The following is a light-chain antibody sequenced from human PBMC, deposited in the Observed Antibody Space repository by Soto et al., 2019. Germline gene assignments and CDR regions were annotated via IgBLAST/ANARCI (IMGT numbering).Light chain of an antibody. J-gene: IGKJ1*01. CDR3: QQYDSKPQT. Sequence: EIVLTQSPGTLSLSPGERATLSCRASQSVSGNYIAWYQQKPGQAPRLLIYVASSRATGIPDRFSGSGSGTDFSLTISRLEPEDFAVYYCQQYDSKPQTFGQGTTVEI. CDR1: QSVSGNY. CDR2: VAS. V-gene: IGKV3-20*01.